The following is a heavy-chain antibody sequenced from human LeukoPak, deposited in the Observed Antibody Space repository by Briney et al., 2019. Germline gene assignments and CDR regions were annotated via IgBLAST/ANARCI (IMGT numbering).Heavy chain of an antibody. CDR3: ARGGFGYVYFDY. CDR1: GFTFSAYL. V-gene: IGHV3-7*01. CDR2: IKGDGSEK. Sequence: PGGSLRLSCAASGFTFSAYLMSWVRQAPGKGLEWVAHIKGDGSEKYSVDSVKGRFTISRDNAKSSLYLQMNSLRAEDTALYYCARGGFGYVYFDYWGQGSLVTVSS. J-gene: IGHJ4*02. D-gene: IGHD2-8*01.